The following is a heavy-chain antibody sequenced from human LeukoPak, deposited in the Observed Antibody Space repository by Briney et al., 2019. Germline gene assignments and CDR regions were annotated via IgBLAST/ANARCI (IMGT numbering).Heavy chain of an antibody. CDR3: ARGAGVVPAAYFDY. J-gene: IGHJ4*02. CDR1: GGSISSRSYY. V-gene: IGHV4-39*07. Sequence: SETLSLTCTVSGGSISSRSYYWGWIRQPPGKGLEWIGSIYYSGSTYYNPSLKSRVTISVDTSKNQFSLKLSSVTAADTAVYYCARGAGVVPAAYFDYWGQGTLVTVSS. CDR2: IYYSGST. D-gene: IGHD2-2*01.